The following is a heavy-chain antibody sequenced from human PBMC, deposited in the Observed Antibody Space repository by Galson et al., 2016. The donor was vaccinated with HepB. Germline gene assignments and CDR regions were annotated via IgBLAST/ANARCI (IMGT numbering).Heavy chain of an antibody. CDR2: ISRSGSHI. V-gene: IGHV3-21*01. Sequence: SLRLSCAASGFTFSRNSMNWVRQAPGKGLEWVSSISRSGSHIFYADSVEGRFTISRDNAKNSLYLQMNSRRAEDTAVYYCASGYYYNDSGYYPFDYWGQGTLVTVSS. CDR3: ASGYYYNDSGYYPFDY. CDR1: GFTFSRNS. D-gene: IGHD3-22*01. J-gene: IGHJ4*02.